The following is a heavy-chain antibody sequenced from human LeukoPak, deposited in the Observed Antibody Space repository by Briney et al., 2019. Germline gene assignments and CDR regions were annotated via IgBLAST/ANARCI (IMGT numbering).Heavy chain of an antibody. CDR3: ARGSSYRGFGEYVYYYYGMDV. CDR1: GGTFIVDV. D-gene: IGHD3-10*01. V-gene: IGHV1-69*13. Sequence: VASVKVSCKVSGGTFIVDVINWVRQASGEGLEWMGGFIPSYAQSNYAQNFQGRLTISADDYTSTAYMELSSLRSDDTGVYYCARGSSYRGFGEYVYYYYGMDVWGQGTTVTVSS. J-gene: IGHJ6*02. CDR2: FIPSYAQS.